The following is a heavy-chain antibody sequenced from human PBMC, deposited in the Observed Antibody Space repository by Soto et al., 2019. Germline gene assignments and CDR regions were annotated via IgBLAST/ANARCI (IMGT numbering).Heavy chain of an antibody. V-gene: IGHV4-34*01. Sequence: SQTLCLTCAVHGGSFSGYCWSWIRQPPGKGLEWIGEINHSVSTNYNPSLKSRVTISVDTSRNQFSLNLSSVTAADTAVYYCARGCAVVGIEWFDAWGQGTLVTVSS. CDR3: ARGCAVVGIEWFDA. CDR1: GGSFSGYC. D-gene: IGHD6-19*01. CDR2: INHSVST. J-gene: IGHJ5*02.